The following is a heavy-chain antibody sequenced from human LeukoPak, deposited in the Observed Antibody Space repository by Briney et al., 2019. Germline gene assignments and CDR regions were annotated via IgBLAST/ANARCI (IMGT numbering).Heavy chain of an antibody. Sequence: GGSLRLSCAASGFTFSSYSMNWVRQAPGKGLEWVSSISSSSSYIYYADSVKGRFTISRDNAKNSLYLQMNSLRAGDTAVYYCARGVGGYCSSTSCPRGYWGQGTLVTVSS. CDR2: ISSSSSYI. D-gene: IGHD2-2*01. CDR1: GFTFSSYS. V-gene: IGHV3-21*01. J-gene: IGHJ4*02. CDR3: ARGVGGYCSSTSCPRGY.